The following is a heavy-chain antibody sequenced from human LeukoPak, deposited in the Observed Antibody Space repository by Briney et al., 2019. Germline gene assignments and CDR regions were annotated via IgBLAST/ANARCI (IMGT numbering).Heavy chain of an antibody. CDR3: ARRSVAGVSNWFDP. D-gene: IGHD6-19*01. CDR1: GGSISSYY. J-gene: IGHJ5*02. Sequence: PSETLSLTCTVSGGSISSYYWSWIRQPPGKGLEWIGYIYYSGSTNYNPSLKSRVTISVDTSKNQFSLKLNSVTAADTAVYYCARRSVAGVSNWFDPWGQGTLVTVSS. CDR2: IYYSGST. V-gene: IGHV4-59*08.